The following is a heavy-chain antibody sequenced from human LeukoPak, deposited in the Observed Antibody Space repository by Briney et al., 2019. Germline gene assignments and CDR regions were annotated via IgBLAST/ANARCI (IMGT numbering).Heavy chain of an antibody. CDR1: GGTFSSYA. V-gene: IGHV1-69*13. CDR3: ASGTWVLYYFDY. CDR2: IIPIFGTA. Sequence: GASVNVSCKASGGTFSSYAISWVRQAPGQGLEWMGGIIPIFGTANYAQKFQGRVTIIADESTSTAYMELSSLRSEDTAVYYCASGTWVLYYFDYWGQGTLVTVSS. D-gene: IGHD3-10*01. J-gene: IGHJ4*02.